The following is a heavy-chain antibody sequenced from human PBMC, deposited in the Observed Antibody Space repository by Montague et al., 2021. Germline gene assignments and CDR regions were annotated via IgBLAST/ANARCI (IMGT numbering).Heavy chain of an antibody. D-gene: IGHD1-1*01. CDR1: GGSINIGTYY. Sequence: SETLSLTCTVSGGSINIGTYYWGWFRQPPGKGLEWIGNIDSRGKSSYTPSLKSRVAISLDESRDHFSLRLTSVTAADTAIYFCARRTHYLVPWELETDNWGQGTLVIVSS. CDR3: ARRTHYLVPWELETDN. CDR2: IDSRGKS. J-gene: IGHJ4*02. V-gene: IGHV4-39*02.